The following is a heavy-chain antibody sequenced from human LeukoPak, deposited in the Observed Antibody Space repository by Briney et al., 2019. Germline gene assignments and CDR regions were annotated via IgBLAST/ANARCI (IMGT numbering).Heavy chain of an antibody. D-gene: IGHD4-11*01. J-gene: IGHJ6*02. CDR1: GYTFTSYD. CDR3: ARDSDYSNYYYYGMDV. CDR2: MNPNSGNT. Sequence: ASVKVSCKASGYTFTSYDINWVRQATGQGLEWMGWMNPNSGNTGYAQKFQGRVTMTRNTSISTAYMELSRLRSEDTAVYYCARDSDYSNYYYYGMDVWGQGTTVTVSS. V-gene: IGHV1-8*01.